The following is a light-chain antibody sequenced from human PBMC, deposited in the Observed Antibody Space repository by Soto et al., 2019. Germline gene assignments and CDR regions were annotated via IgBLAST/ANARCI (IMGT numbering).Light chain of an antibody. CDR3: QQYENLPV. CDR1: QTVRNNY. Sequence: EFVLTQSPGTLSLSPGERATLSCRASQTVRNNYLAWYQQKPGQAPRLLIYDASSRATGIPDRFSGGGSGTDFTLTISSLQPEDIATYYCQQYENLPVFGPGTKV. V-gene: IGKV3-20*01. CDR2: DAS. J-gene: IGKJ1*01.